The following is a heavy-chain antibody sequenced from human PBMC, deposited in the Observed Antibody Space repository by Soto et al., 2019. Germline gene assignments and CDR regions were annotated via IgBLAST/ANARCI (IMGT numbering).Heavy chain of an antibody. J-gene: IGHJ6*02. D-gene: IGHD3-22*01. V-gene: IGHV1-69*06. CDR1: GGTFSNYA. Sequence: QVQLVQSGAEVKKSGSSVKVSCRASGGTFSNYAINWVRQAPGLRLEWMGGIIPIFGTATYAQKFQGRVTMIADTSTTTVYMELSSLRSDDTAAYYCARARIEDTNGYYLIYYGMDVWGQGTTVTVSS. CDR3: ARARIEDTNGYYLIYYGMDV. CDR2: IIPIFGTA.